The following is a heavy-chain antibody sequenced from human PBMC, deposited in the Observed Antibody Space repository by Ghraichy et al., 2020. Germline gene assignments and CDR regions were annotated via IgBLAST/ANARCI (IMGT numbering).Heavy chain of an antibody. CDR1: GGSISSYY. CDR3: ARDGTGYCSGGSCYAF. D-gene: IGHD2-15*01. CDR2: IYYSGST. V-gene: IGHV4-59*01. J-gene: IGHJ4*02. Sequence: SETLSLTCTVSGGSISSYYWSWIRQPPGKGLEWIGYIYYSGSTNYNPSLKSRVTISVDTSKNQFSLKLSSVTAADTAVYYCARDGTGYCSGGSCYAFWGQGTLVTVSS.